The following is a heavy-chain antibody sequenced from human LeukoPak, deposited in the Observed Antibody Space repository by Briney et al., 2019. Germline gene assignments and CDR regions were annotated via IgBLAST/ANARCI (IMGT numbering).Heavy chain of an antibody. CDR1: GFTFNYFW. J-gene: IGHJ4*02. V-gene: IGHV3-74*01. CDR2: INNDVTAT. CDR3: ATVSEY. Sequence: PGGSLILPCAASGFTFNYFWMHWVRQVPGQGLVWVSGINNDVTATYYADSVKGRFTISRDNAKNTVYLQMNGLRAEDTTVYYCATVSEYWGQGPLVTVSS.